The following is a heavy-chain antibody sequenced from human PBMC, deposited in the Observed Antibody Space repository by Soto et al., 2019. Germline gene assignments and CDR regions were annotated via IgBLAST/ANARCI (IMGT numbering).Heavy chain of an antibody. CDR2: INPNSGNT. J-gene: IGHJ3*01. CDR3: ARGLYCSCMSCRTTIASHI. CDR1: GYTFTSYD. Sequence: ASVKVSCKAAGYTFTSYDINWVRQATGQGLEWMGWINPNSGNTNYAQKFQGRVTMTRDTSISTAYMELSRLRSDDTAVYYCARGLYCSCMSCRTTIASHIWGQGTMVTCSS. D-gene: IGHD2-2*01. V-gene: IGHV1-8*01.